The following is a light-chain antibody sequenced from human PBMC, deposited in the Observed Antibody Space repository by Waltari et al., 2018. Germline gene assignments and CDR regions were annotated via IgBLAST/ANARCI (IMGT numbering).Light chain of an antibody. Sequence: EIVLTQSPATLSLSPGERATLSCRASQSVGSHLAWYQQRPGQPPRLLIFGASDRATGIPARFSGSGSGTDFTLTINSLEPEDFAIYYCQQRSNWRRTFGQGTKLEI. CDR3: QQRSNWRRT. V-gene: IGKV3-11*01. CDR1: QSVGSH. J-gene: IGKJ2*01. CDR2: GAS.